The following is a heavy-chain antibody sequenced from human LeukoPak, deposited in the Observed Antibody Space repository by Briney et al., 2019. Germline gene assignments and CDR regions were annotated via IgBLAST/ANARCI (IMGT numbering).Heavy chain of an antibody. Sequence: ASVKVSCKASGYTFTSYGISWVRQAPGQGLEWMGGIIPIFGTANYAQKFQGRVTITADESTSTAYMELSSLRSEDTAVYYCARGPPNWGYDYWGQGTLVTVSS. CDR1: GYTFTSYG. D-gene: IGHD7-27*01. CDR2: IIPIFGTA. V-gene: IGHV1-69*13. CDR3: ARGPPNWGYDY. J-gene: IGHJ4*02.